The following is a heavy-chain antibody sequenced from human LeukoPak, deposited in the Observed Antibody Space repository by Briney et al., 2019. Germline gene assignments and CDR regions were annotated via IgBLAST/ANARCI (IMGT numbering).Heavy chain of an antibody. CDR1: GFTFSRCA. CDR3: AKRDVLGGWYHDY. D-gene: IGHD6-19*01. Sequence: PGGSLRLSCAASGFTFSRCAMSWVRQAPGKGLQWVSSITSSSNLYYSDSVRGRFSISRDNSKNTLYLQMNNLRADDTAVYYCAKRDVLGGWYHDYWGQGTLVTVSS. J-gene: IGHJ4*02. CDR2: ITSSSNL. V-gene: IGHV3-23*01.